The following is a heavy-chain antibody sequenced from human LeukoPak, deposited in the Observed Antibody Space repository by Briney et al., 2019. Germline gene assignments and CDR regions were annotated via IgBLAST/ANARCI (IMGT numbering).Heavy chain of an antibody. CDR2: IYYSGST. J-gene: IGHJ4*02. D-gene: IGHD4-17*01. CDR1: GGSISSYY. V-gene: IGHV4-59*12. Sequence: PSETLSLTCTVSGGSISSYYWSWIRQPPGKGLEWIGYIYYSGSTNYNPSLKSRVTMSVDTSKNQFSLKLSSVTAADTAVYYCARDLRNDYGDYGGSDYFDYWGQGTLVTVSS. CDR3: ARDLRNDYGDYGGSDYFDY.